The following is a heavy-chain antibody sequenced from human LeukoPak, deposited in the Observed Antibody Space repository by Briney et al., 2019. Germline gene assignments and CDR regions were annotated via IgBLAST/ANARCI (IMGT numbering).Heavy chain of an antibody. J-gene: IGHJ6*03. CDR1: GGTFRSYA. Sequence: SVKVSCKASGGTFRSYAISWVRQAPGQGLEWMGGIIPIFGTANYAQKFQGRVTITADESTSTAYMELSSLRSEDTAVYYCARELNSYGYQYYYMDVWGKGTTVTVSS. CDR3: ARELNSYGYQYYYMDV. V-gene: IGHV1-69*13. D-gene: IGHD5-18*01. CDR2: IIPIFGTA.